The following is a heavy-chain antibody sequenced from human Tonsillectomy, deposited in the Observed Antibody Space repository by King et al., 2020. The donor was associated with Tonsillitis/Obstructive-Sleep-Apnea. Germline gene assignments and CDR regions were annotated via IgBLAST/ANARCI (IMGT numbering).Heavy chain of an antibody. V-gene: IGHV4-31*03. Sequence: QLQESGPGLVKPSQTLSLTCTVSGGSISSGGYYWSWIRQHPGKGLEWIGYIYYSGSTYYNPSLKSRVTISVDTSKNQFSLKLSSVTAADTAVYYCARGPVGYCSSTSCPKAYCFDYWGQGTLVTVSS. J-gene: IGHJ4*02. CDR3: ARGPVGYCSSTSCPKAYCFDY. CDR1: GGSISSGGYY. D-gene: IGHD2-2*01. CDR2: IYYSGST.